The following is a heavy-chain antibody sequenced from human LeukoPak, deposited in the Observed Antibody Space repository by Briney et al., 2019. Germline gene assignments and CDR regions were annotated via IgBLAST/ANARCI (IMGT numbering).Heavy chain of an antibody. D-gene: IGHD3-10*01. Sequence: SSETLSLTCTVSGGSISSGSYYWSWIRQPAGKGLEWIGRIYTSGSANYNPSLKSRVTISVDTSKNQVSLELSSVTAADTAVYYCARHYYGSGTALRPYYFDYWGQGTLVTVSS. J-gene: IGHJ4*02. V-gene: IGHV4-61*02. CDR3: ARHYYGSGTALRPYYFDY. CDR1: GGSISSGSYY. CDR2: IYTSGSA.